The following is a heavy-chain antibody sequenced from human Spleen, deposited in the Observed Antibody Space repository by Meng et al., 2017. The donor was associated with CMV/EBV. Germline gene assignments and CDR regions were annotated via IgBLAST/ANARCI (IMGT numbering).Heavy chain of an antibody. Sequence: TVSGGSISNSATFYWTWIRQHPGKGLEWMGYIYYSGSTYYNPSLQSRVSISKDTSKNQFSLRLRSVTAADTAVYYCARGSGYPGVFDYWGQGTLVTVSS. V-gene: IGHV4-31*02. CDR3: ARGSGYPGVFDY. CDR2: IYYSGST. D-gene: IGHD5-12*01. J-gene: IGHJ4*02. CDR1: GGSISNSATFY.